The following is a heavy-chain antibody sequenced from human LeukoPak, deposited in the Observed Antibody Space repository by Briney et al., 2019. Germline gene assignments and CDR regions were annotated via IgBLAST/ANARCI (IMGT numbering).Heavy chain of an antibody. CDR1: GFTFSSYE. V-gene: IGHV3-48*03. Sequence: PGGSLRLSCAASGFTFSSYEMNWVRQAPGKGPEWVSYISSSGSTIYYADSVKGRFTISRDNAKNSLYLQMNSLRAEDTAVYYCARAAITMIVVFDYWGQGTLVTVSS. D-gene: IGHD3-22*01. J-gene: IGHJ4*02. CDR2: ISSSGSTI. CDR3: ARAAITMIVVFDY.